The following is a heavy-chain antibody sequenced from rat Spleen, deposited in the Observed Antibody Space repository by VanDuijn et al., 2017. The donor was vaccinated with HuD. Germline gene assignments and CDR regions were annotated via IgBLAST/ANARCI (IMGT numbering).Heavy chain of an antibody. J-gene: IGHJ3*01. CDR3: ASSKDYPGVFAY. D-gene: IGHD1-4*01. CDR2: IWGNGNT. V-gene: IGHV2S61*01. Sequence: QVQLKESGPGLVQPSQTLSLTCTVSGFSLSSYGVIWVRQPPGKGLEWMGVIWGNGNTNYNSALKSRLSISRDTSKRQVFLKMNKLQPEEPAMYFCASSKDYPGVFAYWGQGTLVTVSS. CDR1: GFSLSSYG.